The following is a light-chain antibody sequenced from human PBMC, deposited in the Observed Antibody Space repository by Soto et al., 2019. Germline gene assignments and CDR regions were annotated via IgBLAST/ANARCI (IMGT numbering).Light chain of an antibody. Sequence: DIQMTQSPSTLSASVGDRVTITCRASQSIITWLNWYQQKPGKAPTVLIYAVSTLESGVPSRFSGGGSGTEVTLTISSLQPDDFATYYCQQSYSTPWAFGQGTKVDLK. CDR1: QSIITW. J-gene: IGKJ1*01. CDR2: AVS. V-gene: IGKV1-39*01. CDR3: QQSYSTPWA.